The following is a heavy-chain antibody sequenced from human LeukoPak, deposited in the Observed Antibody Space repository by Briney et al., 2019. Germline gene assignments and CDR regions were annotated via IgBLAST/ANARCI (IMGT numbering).Heavy chain of an antibody. J-gene: IGHJ4*02. D-gene: IGHD6-13*01. V-gene: IGHV3-23*01. Sequence: GGSLRLSCAASGFTFSSYAMSWVRQAPGKGLEWVSAISGSGGSTYYADSVKGRFTISRDNSKNTLYLQMNSLRAEDTAVYYCAKALGPGYSSSWYSDYWGQGTLDTVSS. CDR3: AKALGPGYSSSWYSDY. CDR2: ISGSGGST. CDR1: GFTFSSYA.